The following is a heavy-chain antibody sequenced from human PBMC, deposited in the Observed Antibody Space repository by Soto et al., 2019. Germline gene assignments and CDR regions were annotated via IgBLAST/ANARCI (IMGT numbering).Heavy chain of an antibody. D-gene: IGHD3-10*01. J-gene: IGHJ3*01. CDR2: SFIGGNT. CDR3: ARVWGGAFDF. Sequence: PSETLSLTCTVSGXSISSTTYYWGWMRQPPGTGLEWIASSFIGGNTYYNPSLKSRVTISVDTSKNQFSLKLSSVTAADTAVYYCARVWGGAFDFWGQGTMVTVSS. CDR1: GXSISSTTYY. V-gene: IGHV4-39*07.